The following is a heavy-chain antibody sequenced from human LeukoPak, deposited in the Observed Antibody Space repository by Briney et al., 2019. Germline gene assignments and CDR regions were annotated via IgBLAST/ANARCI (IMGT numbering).Heavy chain of an antibody. V-gene: IGHV1-2*02. CDR3: ARFYSSTHFDH. D-gene: IGHD6-13*01. Sequence: ASVKVSCKASGYTFSSYYMHWVRQAPGQGLEWMGWINPKSGDTNFAQKFQGRVTLTRDTFISAAYLELTSLRSDDTAVYYCARFYSSTHFDHWGQGSLVIVSS. CDR1: GYTFSSYY. J-gene: IGHJ4*02. CDR2: INPKSGDT.